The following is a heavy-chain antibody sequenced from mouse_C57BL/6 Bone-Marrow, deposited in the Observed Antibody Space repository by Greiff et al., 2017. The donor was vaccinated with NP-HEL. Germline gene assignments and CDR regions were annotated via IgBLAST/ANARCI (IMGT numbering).Heavy chain of an antibody. Sequence: QVQLQQSDAELVKPGASVTISCTVSGYTFTDYDMHWVKQTPEQGLEWIGYIYPGDGSTKYNATFKGKATLTADKSSSTAYMQLNSLTSEDSAVYCCARGEHDYYYLDDWGQGTTVTVSS. CDR3: ARGEHDYYYLDD. CDR1: GYTFTDYD. D-gene: IGHD1-1*01. V-gene: IGHV1-78*01. J-gene: IGHJ4*01. CDR2: IYPGDGST.